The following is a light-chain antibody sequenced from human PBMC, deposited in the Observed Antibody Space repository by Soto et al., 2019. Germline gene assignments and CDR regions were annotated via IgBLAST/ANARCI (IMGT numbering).Light chain of an antibody. CDR2: DVT. CDR1: SSDVGGFEY. Sequence: QSVLSRPASVSGSPGQSITISCTGTSSDVGGFEYVSWYQHQPGKAPKLIIYDVTKRPSGVSNRFSGSKSGNTASLTISGIQAEDEADYFCSSYTTSSTLVFGTGTKVTVL. CDR3: SSYTTSSTLV. J-gene: IGLJ1*01. V-gene: IGLV2-14*01.